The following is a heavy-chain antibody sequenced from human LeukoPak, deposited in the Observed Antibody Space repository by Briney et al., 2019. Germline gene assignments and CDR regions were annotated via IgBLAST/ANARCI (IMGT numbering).Heavy chain of an antibody. CDR3: ARGYSYGYFSY. Sequence: GGSLRLSCAASGFTFSSYSMNWVRQAPGKGLEWVANIKQDGSEKYYVDSVKGRFTISRDNAKNSLYLQMNSLRAEDTAVYYCARGYSYGYFSYWGQGTLVTVSS. V-gene: IGHV3-7*04. D-gene: IGHD5-18*01. J-gene: IGHJ4*02. CDR2: IKQDGSEK. CDR1: GFTFSSYS.